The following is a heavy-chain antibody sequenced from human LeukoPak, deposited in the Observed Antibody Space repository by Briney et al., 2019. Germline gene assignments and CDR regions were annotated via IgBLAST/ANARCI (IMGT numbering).Heavy chain of an antibody. V-gene: IGHV3-23*01. CDR2: ISGGGGST. Sequence: GGSLRLSCAASGFTFSSYAMSWVRQAPGKGLEWVSAISGGGGSTYYADSVKGRFTISRDNSKNTLYLQMNSLRAEDTAVYYCAKARSLAVAGTVMDYWGQGTLVTVSS. D-gene: IGHD6-19*01. CDR1: GFTFSSYA. J-gene: IGHJ4*02. CDR3: AKARSLAVAGTVMDY.